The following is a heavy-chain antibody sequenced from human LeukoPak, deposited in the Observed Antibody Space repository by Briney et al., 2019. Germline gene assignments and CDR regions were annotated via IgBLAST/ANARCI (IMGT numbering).Heavy chain of an antibody. CDR1: GFTFSSSW. Sequence: GGSLRLSCAASGFTFSSSWMHWVRQAPGKGLVWVSRIENDGTSITYADSVKGRFTISRDNAKDTLYLQMSSLRVEDTAVYFCVTNVRWFDPWGQGTLVTVSS. CDR2: IENDGTSI. CDR3: VTNVRWFDP. J-gene: IGHJ5*02. V-gene: IGHV3-74*01.